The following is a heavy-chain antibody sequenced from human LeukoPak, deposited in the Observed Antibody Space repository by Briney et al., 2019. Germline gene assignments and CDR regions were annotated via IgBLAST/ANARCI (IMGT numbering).Heavy chain of an antibody. D-gene: IGHD3-10*01. V-gene: IGHV3-48*01. J-gene: IGHJ4*02. CDR1: GFTFSSYS. CDR3: ARGTLWFGELRGFDY. Sequence: GGSLRLSCAASGFTFSSYSMNWVRQAPGKGLEGVSYFSSSSNTIYNEDSVKGRFTISRDNAKTSLYLQMNSLRAEDTAVYYCARGTLWFGELRGFDYWGQGTLVTVSS. CDR2: FSSSSNTI.